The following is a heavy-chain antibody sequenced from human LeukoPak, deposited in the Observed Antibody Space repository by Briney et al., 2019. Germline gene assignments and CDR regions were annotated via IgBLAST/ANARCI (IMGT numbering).Heavy chain of an antibody. J-gene: IGHJ3*02. CDR2: ISSSGSTI. CDR3: ARDKNSGGGWLDAFDI. CDR1: GFTFSSCE. D-gene: IGHD3-10*01. V-gene: IGHV3-48*03. Sequence: GGSLRLSCAASGFTFSSCEMNWVRQAPGKGLEWVSYISSSGSTIYYADSVKGRFTISRDNAKNSLYLQMNSLRAEDTAVYYCARDKNSGGGWLDAFDIWGQGTMVTVSS.